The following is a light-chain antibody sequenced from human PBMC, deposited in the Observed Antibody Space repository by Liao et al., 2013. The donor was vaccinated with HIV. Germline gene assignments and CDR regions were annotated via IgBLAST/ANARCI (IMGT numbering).Light chain of an antibody. Sequence: SYDLTQPPSVSVSPGQTASITCSGDKLGDKYACWYQQKPGQSPVLVIYQDNKRPSGIPERFSGSNSGNTATLTISGTQAMDEADYYCQAWDSSTGVVFGGGTKLTVL. CDR1: KLGDKY. CDR3: QAWDSSTGVV. CDR2: QDN. J-gene: IGLJ2*01. V-gene: IGLV3-1*01.